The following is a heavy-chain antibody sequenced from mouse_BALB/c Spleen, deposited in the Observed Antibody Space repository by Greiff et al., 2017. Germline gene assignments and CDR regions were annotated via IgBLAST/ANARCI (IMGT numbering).Heavy chain of an antibody. CDR3: ARAQTGNWYFDV. V-gene: IGHV7-3*02. CDR1: GFTFTDYY. D-gene: IGHD4-1*01. CDR2: IRNKANGYTT. Sequence: EVQRVESGGGLVQPGGSLRLSCATSGFTFTDYYMSWVRQPPGKALEWLGFIRNKANGYTTEYSASVKGRFTISRDNSQSILYLQMNTLRAEDSATYYCARAQTGNWYFDVWGAGTTVTVSS. J-gene: IGHJ1*01.